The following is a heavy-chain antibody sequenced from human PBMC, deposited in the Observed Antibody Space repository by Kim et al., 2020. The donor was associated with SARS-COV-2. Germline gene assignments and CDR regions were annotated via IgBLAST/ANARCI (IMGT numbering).Heavy chain of an antibody. J-gene: IGHJ4*02. V-gene: IGHV4-4*02. CDR3: ARVLPTRRGYLGY. Sequence: FSPSLRRRVIIAVDKSKNQFSLKRSSVTAADTAVYYCARVLPTRRGYLGYWGQGTLVTVSS. D-gene: IGHD2-2*01.